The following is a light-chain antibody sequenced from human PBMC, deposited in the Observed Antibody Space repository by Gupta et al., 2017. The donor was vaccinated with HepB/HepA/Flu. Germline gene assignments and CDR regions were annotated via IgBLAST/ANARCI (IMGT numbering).Light chain of an antibody. CDR3: QQYKNVPLT. J-gene: IGKJ4*02. V-gene: IGKV3-15*01. CDR1: QSVGSN. CDR2: GAS. Sequence: EIVMTQSPATLSVSPGESATLSCRASQSVGSNLAWYQQKPGQAPRLRIYGASTRATGVPARFSGDGSGTEFTLTISSLKSEDFAVYACQQYKNVPLTFGGGTKVEIK.